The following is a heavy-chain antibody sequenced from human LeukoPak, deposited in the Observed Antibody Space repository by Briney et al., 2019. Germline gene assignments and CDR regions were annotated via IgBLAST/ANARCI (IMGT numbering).Heavy chain of an antibody. CDR2: IYHSGST. CDR3: ARVPRWELLRYYFDY. D-gene: IGHD1-26*01. Sequence: SETLSLTCTVSGGSISSYYWSWIRQPPGKGLEWIGYIYHSGSTYYNPSLKSRVTISVDRSKNQFSLKLSSVTAADTAVYYCARVPRWELLRYYFDYWGQGTLVTVSS. J-gene: IGHJ4*02. V-gene: IGHV4-59*12. CDR1: GGSISSYY.